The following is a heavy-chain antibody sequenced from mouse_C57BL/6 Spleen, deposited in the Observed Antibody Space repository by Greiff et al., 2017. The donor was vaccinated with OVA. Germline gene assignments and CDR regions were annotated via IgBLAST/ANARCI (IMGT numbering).Heavy chain of an antibody. D-gene: IGHD1-1*01. CDR3: ARYLTTVDAMDY. CDR1: GYTFTDYY. CDR2: INPNNGGT. V-gene: IGHV1-26*01. J-gene: IGHJ4*01. Sequence: EVQLQQSGPELVKPGASVKISCKASGYTFTDYYMNWVKQSHGKSLEWIGDINPNNGGTSYNQKFKGKATLTVDKSSSTAYMELRSLTSEDSAVYYCARYLTTVDAMDYWGQGTSVTVSS.